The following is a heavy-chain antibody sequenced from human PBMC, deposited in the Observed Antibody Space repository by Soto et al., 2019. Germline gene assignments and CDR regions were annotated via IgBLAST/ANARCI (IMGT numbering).Heavy chain of an antibody. CDR1: GGSIRSSTYY. CDR3: ATPAAPHSSGLVDN. J-gene: IGHJ4*02. Sequence: QLQQQESGPGLVKPTESLSLTCNVSGGSIRSSTYYWGWIREPPGKGLEWIGSIYYTGSSYYNPSLQSRVIISGDTSKNPLSLKLISVTAADTAVYYCATPAAPHSSGLVDNWGQGTLVTVTP. CDR2: IYYTGSS. D-gene: IGHD3-22*01. V-gene: IGHV4-39*01.